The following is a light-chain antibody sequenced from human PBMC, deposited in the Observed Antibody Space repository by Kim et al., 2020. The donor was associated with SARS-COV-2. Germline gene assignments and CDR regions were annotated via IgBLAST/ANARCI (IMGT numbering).Light chain of an antibody. CDR2: WAS. Sequence: ANFNCKASQSVLYSSNNKNYLAWYQQKPGQPPKLLIYWASTRESGVPDRFSGSGSGTDFTLTISSLQAEDVAVYYCQQYYSTPLTFGGGTKVDIK. J-gene: IGKJ4*01. CDR3: QQYYSTPLT. V-gene: IGKV4-1*01. CDR1: QSVLYSSNNKNY.